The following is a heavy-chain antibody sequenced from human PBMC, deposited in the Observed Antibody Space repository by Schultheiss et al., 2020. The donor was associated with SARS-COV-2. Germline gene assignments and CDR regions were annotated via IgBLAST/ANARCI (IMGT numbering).Heavy chain of an antibody. J-gene: IGHJ4*02. D-gene: IGHD3-22*01. CDR3: ARESKYGYFDTSGYYYGLGY. CDR1: GYTFTSYG. Sequence: ASVKVSCKASGYTFTSYGISWVRQAPGQGLEWMGWISAYNGNTNYAQKLQGRVTMTTDTSTSTAYMELRSLRSDDTAVYYCARESKYGYFDTSGYYYGLGYWGQGTLVTVSS. V-gene: IGHV1-18*01. CDR2: ISAYNGNT.